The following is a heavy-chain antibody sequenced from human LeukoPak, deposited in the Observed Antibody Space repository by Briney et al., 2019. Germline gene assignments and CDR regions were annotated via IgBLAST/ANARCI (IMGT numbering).Heavy chain of an antibody. CDR3: ARTSGYDLKASWDY. J-gene: IGHJ4*02. CDR1: GFTFDRFW. Sequence: PGGSLRLSCVASGFTFDRFWMSWVRQAPGKGLEWVANIKADASEEKYLDSVKGRFKISRDNAEDSLFLQMNSLRAEDTAVYYCARTSGYDLKASWDYWGQGTLVTVSS. CDR2: IKADASEE. D-gene: IGHD5-12*01. V-gene: IGHV3-7*01.